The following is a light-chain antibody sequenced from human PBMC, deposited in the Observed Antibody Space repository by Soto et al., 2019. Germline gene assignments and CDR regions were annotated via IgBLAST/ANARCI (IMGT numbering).Light chain of an antibody. Sequence: IQLTQSPSSLSASVGDRVTITCRASQDINSYLSWYQQKPGKAPKLLIYAASTLQSGVPSRFSGSGSGTDFTLTISCLQSEDFATYYCQKYYSYLIHFGQGTRLEIK. V-gene: IGKV1-9*01. J-gene: IGKJ5*01. CDR2: AAS. CDR3: QKYYSYLIH. CDR1: QDINSY.